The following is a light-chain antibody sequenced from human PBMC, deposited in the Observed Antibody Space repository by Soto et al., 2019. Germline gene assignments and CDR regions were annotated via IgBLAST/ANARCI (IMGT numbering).Light chain of an antibody. Sequence: DIQMTQSPPSLSASVGDRVTITCRTSQTISNTLNWYQQKPGKPPKLLIYAASSLQSGVPSRFSGSGSGTDFTLTISSLQPEDFATYYCQQSYTAPSITFGQGTRLETK. CDR2: AAS. J-gene: IGKJ5*01. CDR3: QQSYTAPSIT. V-gene: IGKV1-39*01. CDR1: QTISNT.